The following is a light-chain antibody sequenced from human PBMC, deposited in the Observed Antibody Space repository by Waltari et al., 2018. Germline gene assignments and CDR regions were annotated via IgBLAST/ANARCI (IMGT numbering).Light chain of an antibody. Sequence: EIVLTQSPDFRSVTPKEKVTITCRASQSIGGSLHWYQQKPDQSPKLLIKYASQSFSGVPSRLRGSGSCTDITRTIYVLEAEDAATYYCHQTSSLPYTFGQGTKLEIK. CDR1: QSIGGS. V-gene: IGKV6-21*01. CDR2: YAS. CDR3: HQTSSLPYT. J-gene: IGKJ2*01.